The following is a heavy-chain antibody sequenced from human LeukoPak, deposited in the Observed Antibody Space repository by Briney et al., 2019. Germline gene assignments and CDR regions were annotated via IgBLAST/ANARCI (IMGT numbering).Heavy chain of an antibody. Sequence: GGSLRLSCAASGFTFSSYYMSWGRQAPGKGLEWVSAISGSGGSTYYADSVKGRFAISRDNSKNTLYLQMNSLRAEDTAVYYCGRLHPTDNWFDPWGQGTLVTVSS. D-gene: IGHD4-11*01. J-gene: IGHJ5*02. V-gene: IGHV3-23*01. CDR2: ISGSGGST. CDR3: GRLHPTDNWFDP. CDR1: GFTFSSYY.